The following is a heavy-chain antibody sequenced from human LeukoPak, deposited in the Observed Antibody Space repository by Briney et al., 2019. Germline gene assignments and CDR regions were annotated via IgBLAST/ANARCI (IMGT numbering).Heavy chain of an antibody. D-gene: IGHD4-17*01. CDR2: ISSSSSYI. V-gene: IGHV3-21*01. CDR1: GFTFSSHS. J-gene: IGHJ3*02. CDR3: ATSTTEGAFDI. Sequence: GGSLRLSCAASGFTFSSHSMNWVRQAPGKGLEWVSSISSSSSYIYYADSVKGRFTISRDNAKNSLYLQMNSLRAEDTAVYYCATSTTEGAFDIWGQGTMVTVSS.